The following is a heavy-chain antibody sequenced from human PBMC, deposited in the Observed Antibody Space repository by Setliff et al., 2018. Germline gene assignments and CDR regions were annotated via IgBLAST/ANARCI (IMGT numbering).Heavy chain of an antibody. J-gene: IGHJ4*02. D-gene: IGHD3-22*01. CDR2: INPNSGGT. Sequence: ASVKVSCKASGYTFTGYYMYWVRQAPGQGLEWMGRINPNSGGTNSAQKFQGRVTMTRDTSISTAYMELSRLRSDDTAVYYCARGPVMIVATGYFDYWGQGTLVTVSS. CDR1: GYTFTGYY. V-gene: IGHV1-2*06. CDR3: ARGPVMIVATGYFDY.